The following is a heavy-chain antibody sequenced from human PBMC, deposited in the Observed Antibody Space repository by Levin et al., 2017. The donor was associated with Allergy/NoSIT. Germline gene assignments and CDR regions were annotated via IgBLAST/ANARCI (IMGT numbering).Heavy chain of an antibody. J-gene: IGHJ5*02. V-gene: IGHV3-66*01. Sequence: PSGGSLRLSCAASGFTVSSNYMSWVRQAPGKGLEWVSVIYSGGSTYYADSVKGRFTISRDNSKNTLYLQMNSLRAEDTAVYYCAREGAGGYGDYEGWFDPWGQGTLVTVSS. CDR1: GFTVSSNY. CDR2: IYSGGST. CDR3: AREGAGGYGDYEGWFDP. D-gene: IGHD4-17*01.